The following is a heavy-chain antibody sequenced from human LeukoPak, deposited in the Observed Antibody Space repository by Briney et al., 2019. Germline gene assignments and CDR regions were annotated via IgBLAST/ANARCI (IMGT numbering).Heavy chain of an antibody. CDR1: GYSFTNYD. CDR3: ASRLGYCSGGSCFSAFDI. J-gene: IGHJ3*02. D-gene: IGHD2-15*01. CDR2: MNPKSGDT. Sequence: GASVKVSCKASGYSFTNYDINWVRQATGQGLEWMGWMNPKSGDTGYSQTFQGRVFITRDTSINTAYMELSSLRSEDMAVYYCASRLGYCSGGSCFSAFDIWGQGTMVTVSS. V-gene: IGHV1-8*03.